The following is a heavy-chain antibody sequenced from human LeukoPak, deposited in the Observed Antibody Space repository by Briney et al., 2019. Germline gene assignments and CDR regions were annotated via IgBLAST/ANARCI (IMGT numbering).Heavy chain of an antibody. V-gene: IGHV3-48*03. Sequence: PGGSLRLSCEASGFTFSSYEMNWVRQAPGKGLEWVSYISSSGSTIYYADSVKGRFTISRDNAKNSLYLQMKSLRVEDTAVYYCAREKPELDYWGQGTLVTVSS. CDR3: AREKPELDY. CDR2: ISSSGSTI. J-gene: IGHJ4*02. CDR1: GFTFSSYE.